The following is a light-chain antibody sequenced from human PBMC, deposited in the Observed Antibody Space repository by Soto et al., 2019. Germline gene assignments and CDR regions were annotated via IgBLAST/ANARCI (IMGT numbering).Light chain of an antibody. CDR1: SSNIGSNY. Sequence: QSVLTQQPSASGTPGQRVTISCSGSSSNIGSNYVYWYQQLPGTAPKLLIYRNNQRPSGVPDRFSGSKSGTSASLAISGLRSEDEADYYCAAWDDSLSVHVVFGGGTKLTVL. J-gene: IGLJ2*01. V-gene: IGLV1-47*01. CDR3: AAWDDSLSVHVV. CDR2: RNN.